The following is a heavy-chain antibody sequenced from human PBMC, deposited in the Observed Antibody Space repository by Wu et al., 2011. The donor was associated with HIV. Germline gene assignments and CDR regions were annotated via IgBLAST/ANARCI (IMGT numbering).Heavy chain of an antibody. CDR2: ISPYDGDR. CDR1: GYTFTSYD. V-gene: IGHV1-18*01. CDR3: ARAVPYYMKVWLSNPPGYFDY. D-gene: IGHD3-22*01. J-gene: IGHJ4*02. Sequence: QVQLVQSGAEVKKPGASVKVSCKASGYTFTSYDISWLRQAPGQGLEWMGWISPYDGDRKSPQKFQGRVTMTTDTSTSTAYMELSSLRSEDTAVYYCARAVPYYMKVWLSNPPGYFDYWGQGTLVTVS.